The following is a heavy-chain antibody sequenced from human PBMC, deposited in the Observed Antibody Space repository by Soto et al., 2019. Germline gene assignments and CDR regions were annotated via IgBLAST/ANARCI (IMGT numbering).Heavy chain of an antibody. D-gene: IGHD6-6*01. CDR3: AKVMIAALYYYYYYGMDV. CDR1: GFTFSSYG. CDR2: ISYDRSNK. V-gene: IGHV3-30*18. J-gene: IGHJ6*02. Sequence: PGGSLRLSCAASGFTFSSYGMHWVRQAPGKGLEWVAVISYDRSNKYYADSVKGRFTISRDNSKNTLYLQMNSLRAEDTAVYYCAKVMIAALYYYYYYGMDVWGQGTTVTVSS.